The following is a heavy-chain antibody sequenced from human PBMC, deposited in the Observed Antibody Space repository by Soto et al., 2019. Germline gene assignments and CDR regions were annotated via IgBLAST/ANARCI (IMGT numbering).Heavy chain of an antibody. CDR2: IIPIFGTA. V-gene: IGHV1-69*13. D-gene: IGHD6-13*01. CDR3: ARDAGIAAAGTSIAYYYYGMDV. Sequence: SVKVSCKASGGTFSSYALSWVRQAPGQGLEWMGGIIPIFGTANYAQKFQGRVTITADESTSTAYMELSSLRSEDTAVYYCARDAGIAAAGTSIAYYYYGMDVWGQGTTVTVSS. CDR1: GGTFSSYA. J-gene: IGHJ6*02.